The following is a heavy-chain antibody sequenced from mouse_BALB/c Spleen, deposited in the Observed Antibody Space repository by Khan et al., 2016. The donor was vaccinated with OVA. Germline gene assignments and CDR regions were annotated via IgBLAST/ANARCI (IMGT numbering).Heavy chain of an antibody. CDR1: GYTFTNYG. Sequence: QIQLVQSGPELKKPGEAVNISCKASGYTFTNYGMTWVTQAPGKGLKWIGWINTYTGEPTYADEFQGRFACSLETSATTASLQINNLKNEDTATYFCAIVGNYWYFDVWGAGTTLTVSS. D-gene: IGHD2-1*01. V-gene: IGHV9-3-1*01. J-gene: IGHJ1*01. CDR3: AIVGNYWYFDV. CDR2: INTYTGEP.